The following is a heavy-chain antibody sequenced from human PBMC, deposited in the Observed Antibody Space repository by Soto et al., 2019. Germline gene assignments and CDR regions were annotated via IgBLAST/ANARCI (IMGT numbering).Heavy chain of an antibody. V-gene: IGHV1-18*01. D-gene: IGHD3-22*01. CDR3: ARAHLDYYDSSGYYGDY. CDR1: GYTFTSYG. Sequence: GASVKVSCKASGYTFTSYGISWVRQAPGQGLEWMEWISAYNGNTNYAQKLQGRVTMTTDTSTSTAYMELRSLRSDDTAVYYCARAHLDYYDSSGYYGDYWGQGTLVTVAS. J-gene: IGHJ4*02. CDR2: ISAYNGNT.